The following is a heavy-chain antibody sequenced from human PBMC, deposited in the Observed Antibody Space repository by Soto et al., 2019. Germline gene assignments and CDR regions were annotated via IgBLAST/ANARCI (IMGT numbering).Heavy chain of an antibody. CDR2: ISVYNGNT. V-gene: IGHV1-18*01. Sequence: QVQLVQSGAEVKKPGASVKVSCKASGYTFTSYGISWVRQAPGQGLEWMGWISVYNGNTNYGQKLQGRVTMTTDASTGNPSMELTGLRCRDTAVYYCARDPAGAPMPMGGGVGLVYWGQGTLVTVSS. CDR3: ARDPAGAPMPMGGGVGLVY. CDR1: GYTFTSYG. D-gene: IGHD2-2*01. J-gene: IGHJ4*02.